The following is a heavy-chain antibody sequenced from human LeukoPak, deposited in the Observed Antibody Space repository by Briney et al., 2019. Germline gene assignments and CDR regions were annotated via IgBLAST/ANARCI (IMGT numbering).Heavy chain of an antibody. Sequence: PSETLSLTCAVYGGTFSGYYWSWIRQPPGKGLEWIGEINHSGSTNYNPSLKSRVTISVDTSKNQFSLKLSSVTAADTAVYYCARVRGRAAAEGWFDPWGQGTLVTVSS. CDR2: INHSGST. V-gene: IGHV4-34*01. D-gene: IGHD6-13*01. J-gene: IGHJ5*02. CDR3: ARVRGRAAAEGWFDP. CDR1: GGTFSGYY.